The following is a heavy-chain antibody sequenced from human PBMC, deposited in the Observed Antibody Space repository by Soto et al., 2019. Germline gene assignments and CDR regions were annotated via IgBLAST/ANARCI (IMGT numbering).Heavy chain of an antibody. D-gene: IGHD4-17*01. CDR3: ASGGSTVTREFDY. J-gene: IGHJ4*02. CDR2: INPKSGDT. Sequence: QVQLVQSGAEVKKPGASVKVSCKALGYTFTGFYMHWVRQAPGQGLAWTGWINPKSGDTEYAQKFQGWVTMTRDTSISTAYMELSRLKSDDTAVYYCASGGSTVTREFDYWGQGTLVSVSS. V-gene: IGHV1-2*04. CDR1: GYTFTGFY.